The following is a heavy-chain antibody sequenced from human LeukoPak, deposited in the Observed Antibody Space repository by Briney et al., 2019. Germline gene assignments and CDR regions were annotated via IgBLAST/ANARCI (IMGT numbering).Heavy chain of an antibody. CDR3: ARAGLVDTVQTDAFDI. D-gene: IGHD5-18*01. CDR2: IYYSGST. J-gene: IGHJ3*02. Sequence: SETLSLTCTVSGGSISSYYWSWIRQPPGKGLEWIGYIYYSGSTYYNPSLKSRVTISVDTSKNQFSLKLSSVTAADTAVYYCARAGLVDTVQTDAFDIWGQGTMVTVSS. CDR1: GGSISSYY. V-gene: IGHV4-30-4*08.